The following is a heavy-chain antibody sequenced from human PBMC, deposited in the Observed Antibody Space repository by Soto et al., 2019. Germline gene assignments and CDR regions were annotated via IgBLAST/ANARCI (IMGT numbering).Heavy chain of an antibody. J-gene: IGHJ4*02. CDR2: IKQDGSEK. CDR1: GFTFSSYW. D-gene: IGHD2-2*01. V-gene: IGHV3-7*01. CDR3: AREPYCSSTSCFLRD. Sequence: EVQLVESGGGLVQPGGSLRLSCAASGFTFSSYWMSWVRQAPGKGLEWVANIKQDGSEKYYVDSVKGRFTISRDNAKNSLYLKMNRLRAEDTAVYYCAREPYCSSTSCFLRDWGQGTLVTVSS.